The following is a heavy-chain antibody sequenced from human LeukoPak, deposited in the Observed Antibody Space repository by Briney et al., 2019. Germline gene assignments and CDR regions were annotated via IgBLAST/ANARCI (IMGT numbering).Heavy chain of an antibody. J-gene: IGHJ4*02. CDR3: ARDRMRCPTRYCGGDLRSD. D-gene: IGHD2-21*02. CDR2: ISSSSSYI. V-gene: IGHV3-21*01. Sequence: GGSLRLSCAASGFTFSSYSMNWVRQAPGKGLEWVSSISSSSSYIYYADSVKGRFTISRDNAKNSLYMQMNSLRAEDTAVYYCARDRMRCPTRYCGGDLRSDWGQGTLVTVSS. CDR1: GFTFSSYS.